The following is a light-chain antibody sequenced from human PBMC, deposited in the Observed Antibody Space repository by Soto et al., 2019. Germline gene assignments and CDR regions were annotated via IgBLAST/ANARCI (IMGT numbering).Light chain of an antibody. CDR1: RTVNSQ. CDR2: GAS. Sequence: EIVLTQSPASVSLSPGGTATLSCRASRTVNSQLAWYQQRPGQAPRLLIYGASTRATGIPARFSGSGSGTEFTLTISSLQSEDFAVYLCQQYNNWPLTFGGGTKVDNK. CDR3: QQYNNWPLT. V-gene: IGKV3-15*01. J-gene: IGKJ4*01.